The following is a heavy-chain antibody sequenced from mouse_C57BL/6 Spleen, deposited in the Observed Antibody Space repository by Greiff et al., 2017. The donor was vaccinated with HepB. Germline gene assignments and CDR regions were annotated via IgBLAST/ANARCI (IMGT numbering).Heavy chain of an antibody. Sequence: QVQLQQPGAELVKPGASVKLSCKASGYTFTSYWMHWVKQRPGQGLEWIGMIHPNSGSTNYNEKFKSKATLTVDKSSSTVYMQLSSLTSEDSAVYYCARGTNPGGFAYWGQGTLVTVSA. V-gene: IGHV1-64*01. J-gene: IGHJ3*01. CDR3: ARGTNPGGFAY. CDR1: GYTFTSYW. D-gene: IGHD3-3*01. CDR2: IHPNSGST.